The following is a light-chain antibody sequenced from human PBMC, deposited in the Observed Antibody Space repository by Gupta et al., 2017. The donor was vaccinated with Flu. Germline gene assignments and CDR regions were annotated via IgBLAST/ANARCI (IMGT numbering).Light chain of an antibody. Sequence: TCSGDRLQQKYVSWFQQRPGQSPFLVIYQDFQRPSGIPARFSGSNSGNTASLTITETQTMDEADFYCQAWDKDTAIFGGGTKLTVL. CDR1: RLQQKY. V-gene: IGLV3-1*01. J-gene: IGLJ2*01. CDR3: QAWDKDTAI. CDR2: QDF.